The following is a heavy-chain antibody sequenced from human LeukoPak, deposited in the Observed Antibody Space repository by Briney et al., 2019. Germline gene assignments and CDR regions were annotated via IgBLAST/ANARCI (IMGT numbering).Heavy chain of an antibody. CDR3: AKSGVGGLRGGYFDY. V-gene: IGHV3-23*01. CDR2: ISGRGGNT. CDR1: GFTFSTYA. Sequence: GGSLRLSCAASGFTFSTYAMSWVRQAPGKGLEWVSGISGRGGNTYYADSVKGQFTISRDNSKTTLYLQMNSLRAEDTAVYYCAKSGVGGLRGGYFDYWGQGTLVTVSS. D-gene: IGHD4-17*01. J-gene: IGHJ4*02.